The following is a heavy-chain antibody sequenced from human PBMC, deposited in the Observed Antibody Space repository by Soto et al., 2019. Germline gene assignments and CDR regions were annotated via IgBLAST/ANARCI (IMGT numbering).Heavy chain of an antibody. CDR3: ARGFTTVTTGRFGY. Sequence: QAQLVQSGAEVKKPGASVKVSCKASGYTFTSYAMHWVRQAPGQRLEWMGWINAGNGNTKYSQKFQGRVTITRDTAASTAYMELSSLRSEDTAVYYCARGFTTVTTGRFGYWGQGTLVTVSS. CDR2: INAGNGNT. CDR1: GYTFTSYA. J-gene: IGHJ4*02. D-gene: IGHD4-17*01. V-gene: IGHV1-3*01.